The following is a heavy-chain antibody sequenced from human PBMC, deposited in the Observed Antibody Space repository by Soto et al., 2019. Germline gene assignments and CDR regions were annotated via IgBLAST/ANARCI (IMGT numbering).Heavy chain of an antibody. CDR3: ASGGSSWSYYYYYGMDY. CDR1: GGSISSGGYS. J-gene: IGHJ6*02. Sequence: SETLSLTCAVSGGSISSGGYSWSWIRQPPGKGLEWIGYIYHSGSTYYNPSLKSRVTISVDRSKNQFSLKLSSVTAADTAVYYCASGGSSWSYYYYYGMDYWGQGTLVTVSS. V-gene: IGHV4-30-2*01. CDR2: IYHSGST. D-gene: IGHD6-13*01.